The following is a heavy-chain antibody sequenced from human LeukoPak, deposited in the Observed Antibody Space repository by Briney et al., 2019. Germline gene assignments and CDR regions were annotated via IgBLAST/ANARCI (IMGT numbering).Heavy chain of an antibody. Sequence: PGASVKVSCKVSGYTLTELSMHWVRQAPGKGLEWMGGFDPEDGETIYAQKFQGRVTMTEDTSTDTAYMELSSLRSEDTAVYYCVLWFGEWGSNWFDPWGQGTLVTVSS. J-gene: IGHJ5*02. CDR2: FDPEDGET. V-gene: IGHV1-24*01. CDR1: GYTLTELS. CDR3: VLWFGEWGSNWFDP. D-gene: IGHD3-10*01.